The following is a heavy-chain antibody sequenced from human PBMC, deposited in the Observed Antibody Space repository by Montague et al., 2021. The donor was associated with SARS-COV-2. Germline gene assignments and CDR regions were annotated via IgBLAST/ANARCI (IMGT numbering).Heavy chain of an antibody. CDR2: INWNGGGI. J-gene: IGHJ4*02. V-gene: IGHV3-9*01. D-gene: IGHD4-11*01. Sequence: SLRLSCAASGFTFSDYAMHWVRQPPGKGLEWVAFINWNGGGIHYADSVKGRFTISRDNAENALYLQMNSLRSEDTALYFCAKEELLTTDGRGIVSAFDNWGQGTLVTVSS. CDR3: AKEELLTTDGRGIVSAFDN. CDR1: GFTFSDYA.